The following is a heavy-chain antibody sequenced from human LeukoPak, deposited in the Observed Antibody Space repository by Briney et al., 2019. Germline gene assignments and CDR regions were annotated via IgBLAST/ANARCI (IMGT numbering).Heavy chain of an antibody. J-gene: IGHJ4*02. Sequence: GGSLRLSCAASGFTFSSYAMHWVRQAPGKGLEWVSYISTSGSSIYYADSVKGRFTISRDNAKSSLYLQVNSLRAEDTALYYCARSGDYGESFDSWGQGTLVTVSS. CDR2: ISTSGSSI. CDR1: GFTFSSYA. V-gene: IGHV3-48*03. CDR3: ARSGDYGESFDS. D-gene: IGHD4-17*01.